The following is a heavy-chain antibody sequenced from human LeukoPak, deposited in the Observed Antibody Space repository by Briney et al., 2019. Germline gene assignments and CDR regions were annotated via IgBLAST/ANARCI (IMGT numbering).Heavy chain of an antibody. CDR1: GYTFTSYG. J-gene: IGHJ4*02. D-gene: IGHD3-16*02. CDR3: ARGGEDMITFGGVIVQYYFDY. V-gene: IGHV1-18*01. Sequence: ASVKVSCKASGYTFTSYGISWVRQAPGQGLEWMGWISAYNGNTNYAQKLQGRVTMTTDASTSTAYMELRSLRSDDTAVYYCARGGEDMITFGGVIVQYYFDYWGQGTLVTVSS. CDR2: ISAYNGNT.